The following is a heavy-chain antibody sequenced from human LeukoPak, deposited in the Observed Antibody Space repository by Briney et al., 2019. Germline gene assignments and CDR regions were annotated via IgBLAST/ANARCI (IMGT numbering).Heavy chain of an antibody. D-gene: IGHD3-22*01. CDR2: MIPNSGNT. J-gene: IGHJ3*02. CDR3: ARGSYYYDSSGLDAFDI. Sequence: ASVKVSCKASGYTFTSYDINWVRQATGQGLEWMGWMIPNSGNTGYAQKFQGRVTITRNTSISTAYMELSSLRSEDTAVYYCARGSYYYDSSGLDAFDIRGQGTMVTVSS. V-gene: IGHV1-8*03. CDR1: GYTFTSYD.